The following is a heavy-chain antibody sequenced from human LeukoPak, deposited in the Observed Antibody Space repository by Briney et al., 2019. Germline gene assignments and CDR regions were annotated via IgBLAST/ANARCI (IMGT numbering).Heavy chain of an antibody. CDR1: GFTFTDYY. CDR3: ARRSWSHAFDV. V-gene: IGHV3-11*01. D-gene: IGHD2-15*01. Sequence: GGSLRLSCAASGFTFTDYYMSWIRQTPGKGLESISYISGREITIYYTDSVKGRFTISRDNTNNLLYLQMDSLRAEDTATYYCARRSWSHAFDVWGRGTFVTVS. J-gene: IGHJ3*01. CDR2: ISGREITI.